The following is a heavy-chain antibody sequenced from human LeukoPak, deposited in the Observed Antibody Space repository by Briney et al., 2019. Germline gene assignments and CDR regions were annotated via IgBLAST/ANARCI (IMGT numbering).Heavy chain of an antibody. CDR2: IYPRGST. CDR1: GGSISRYY. J-gene: IGHJ3*02. V-gene: IGHV4-4*07. Sequence: PSETLSLTCTVSGGSISRYYWSWIRQPAGKGLEWIGRIYPRGSTNDNPSLKTRVTMSVDTSKNQFSLKLTSVTAADTAVYYCARGRYCSADSCSGGDAFDIWGQGTMVSDSS. D-gene: IGHD2-15*01. CDR3: ARGRYCSADSCSGGDAFDI.